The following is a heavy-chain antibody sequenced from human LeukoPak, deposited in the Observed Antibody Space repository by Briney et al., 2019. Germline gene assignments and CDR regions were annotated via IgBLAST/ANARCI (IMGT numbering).Heavy chain of an antibody. V-gene: IGHV3-7*01. J-gene: IGHJ4*02. Sequence: GGSLRLSCAVSGFTFSSYWMRWVRQAPGKGLEWVANIKQDGSEKNYVDSVKGRFTISRDNAKNSLYLQMNSLRAEDTAVYYCARGVSHSSWDWGQGTLVTVSS. CDR1: GFTFSSYW. CDR2: IKQDGSEK. D-gene: IGHD6-13*01. CDR3: ARGVSHSSWD.